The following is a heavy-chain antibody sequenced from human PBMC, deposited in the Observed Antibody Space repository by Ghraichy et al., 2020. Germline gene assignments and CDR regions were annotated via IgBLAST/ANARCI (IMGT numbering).Heavy chain of an antibody. CDR3: ARLVVPIFGVVISQFDP. V-gene: IGHV4-61*01. J-gene: IGHJ5*02. D-gene: IGHD3-3*01. Sequence: SETLSLTCTVSGGSVSSGSYYWSWIRQPPGKGLEWIGYIYYSGSTNYNPSLKSRVTISVDTSKNQFSLKLSSVTAADTAVYYCARLVVPIFGVVISQFDPWGQGTLVTVSS. CDR1: GGSVSSGSYY. CDR2: IYYSGST.